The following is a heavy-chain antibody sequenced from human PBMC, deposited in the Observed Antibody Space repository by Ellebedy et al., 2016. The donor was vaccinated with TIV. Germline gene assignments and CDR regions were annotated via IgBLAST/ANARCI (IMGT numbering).Heavy chain of an antibody. D-gene: IGHD4-17*01. CDR2: IDPSGDIT. Sequence: ASVKVSCXASGDTFTTYGISWVRQAPGQGLEWMGIIDPSGDITSYAQRFQDRVTMTRDTSTNTVYMQLSSLRSDDTAVYYCARVPYGDYNYFDPWGQGTLVTVSS. CDR1: GDTFTTYG. V-gene: IGHV1-46*03. CDR3: ARVPYGDYNYFDP. J-gene: IGHJ5*02.